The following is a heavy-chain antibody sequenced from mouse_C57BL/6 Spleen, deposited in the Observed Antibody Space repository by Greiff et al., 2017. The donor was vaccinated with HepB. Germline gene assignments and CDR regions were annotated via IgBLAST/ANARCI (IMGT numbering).Heavy chain of an antibody. J-gene: IGHJ3*01. V-gene: IGHV1-15*01. D-gene: IGHD1-1*01. CDR2: IDPETGGT. CDR1: GYTFTDYE. Sequence: QVQLQQSGAELVRPGASVTLSCKASGYTFTDYEMNWVKQTPVHGLEWIGAIDPETGGTDYNQKFKGKAILTADKSSSTAYMELRSLTSEDSAVYYCTREGVLLRFAYWGQGTLVTVSA. CDR3: TREGVLLRFAY.